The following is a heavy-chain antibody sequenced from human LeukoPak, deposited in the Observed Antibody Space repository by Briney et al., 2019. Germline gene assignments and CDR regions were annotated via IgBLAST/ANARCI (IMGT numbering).Heavy chain of an antibody. J-gene: IGHJ4*02. D-gene: IGHD3-3*01. V-gene: IGHV3-7*01. CDR1: GFTFSSYW. CDR2: IKQDGSEK. CDR3: ARVKRSPSDYYFDY. Sequence: GGSLRLSCAASGFTFSSYWMSWVCQAPGKGLEWVANIKQDGSEKYYVDSVKGRFTISRDNAKNSLYLQMNSLRAEDTAVYYCARVKRSPSDYYFDYWGQGTLVTVSS.